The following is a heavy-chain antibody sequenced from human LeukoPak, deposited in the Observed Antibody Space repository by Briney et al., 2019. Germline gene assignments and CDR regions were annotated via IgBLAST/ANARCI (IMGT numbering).Heavy chain of an antibody. CDR3: ARGYRDFYYSLDV. CDR1: GGSISIYY. CDR2: VYYGGDT. V-gene: IGHV4-59*01. D-gene: IGHD4-11*01. J-gene: IGHJ6*03. Sequence: SETLCLTCTASGGSISIYYWSWIRQPPGKGLEWIGYVYYGGDTKKYPSLKCRVTISADTSMHQFYLNLSSATAADTAVYYCARGYRDFYYSLDVWGKGTTVTVSS.